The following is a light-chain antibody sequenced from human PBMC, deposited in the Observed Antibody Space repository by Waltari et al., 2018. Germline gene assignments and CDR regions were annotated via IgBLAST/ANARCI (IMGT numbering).Light chain of an antibody. CDR1: SSAIGAYEY. J-gene: IGLJ3*02. CDR2: DIY. V-gene: IGLV2-11*01. Sequence: QSALTQPRSVSGSPGQSVTMSCTGTSSAIGAYEYVSWYQQHPGKAPKLIIHDIYRRPAGIPDRVSASKSGNTASLTIAGLQADDEADYYCCSYTGRKTWVFGGGTKVTVL. CDR3: CSYTGRKTWV.